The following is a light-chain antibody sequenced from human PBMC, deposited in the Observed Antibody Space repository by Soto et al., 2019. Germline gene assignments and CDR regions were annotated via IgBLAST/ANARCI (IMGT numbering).Light chain of an antibody. CDR3: QQCSNWPPMYS. V-gene: IGKV3-11*01. CDR1: QSIGSY. CDR2: VTS. Sequence: EIVLTQSPATLSLSPGERATLSCRASQSIGSYLVWYQQKPGQVPRLLIYVTSNRAPGIPARFSGSGSGTDFTLTISSLEPEDSAVYYCQQCSNWPPMYSFGQGTKLEIQ. J-gene: IGKJ2*01.